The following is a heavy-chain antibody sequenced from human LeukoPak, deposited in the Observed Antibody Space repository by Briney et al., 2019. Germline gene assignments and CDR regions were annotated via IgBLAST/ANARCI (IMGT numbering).Heavy chain of an antibody. CDR1: GYTFTGYY. D-gene: IGHD3-3*01. V-gene: IGHV1-2*06. Sequence: ASVKVSCKTSGYTFTGYYVHWVRQAPGQGLEWMGRITPSSGDTIYAQKFQGRATMTRDTSISAAYMELNSLTSDDTAIYYCARDLVGGIWSAGFWGQGTLVTVSS. CDR2: ITPSSGDT. J-gene: IGHJ4*02. CDR3: ARDLVGGIWSAGF.